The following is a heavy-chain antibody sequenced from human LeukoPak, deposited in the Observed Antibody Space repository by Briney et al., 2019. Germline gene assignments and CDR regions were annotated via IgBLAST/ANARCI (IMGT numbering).Heavy chain of an antibody. CDR1: GGSFSGYY. D-gene: IGHD6-6*01. V-gene: IGHV4-34*01. J-gene: IGHJ4*02. Sequence: PSETLSLTCAVYGGSFSGYYWSWIRQPPGKGLEWIGEINHSGSTNYNPPLKSRDTISVDTSKNQFSLKLSSVTAADTAVYYCARVVAARQGFDYWGQGTLVTVSS. CDR3: ARVVAARQGFDY. CDR2: INHSGST.